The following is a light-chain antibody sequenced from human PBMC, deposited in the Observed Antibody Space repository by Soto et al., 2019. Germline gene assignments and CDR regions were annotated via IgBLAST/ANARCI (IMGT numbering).Light chain of an antibody. CDR2: KSS. CDR3: QQYSSYYS. V-gene: IGKV1-5*03. Sequence: GDRVTLTCRASQNIFTWLAWYQKKPGKAPTLLIYKSSNLQSGVPSRFSGSGSGTEFTLTIASLQPDDFATYYCQQYSSYYSFGQGTKLEIK. J-gene: IGKJ2*03. CDR1: QNIFTW.